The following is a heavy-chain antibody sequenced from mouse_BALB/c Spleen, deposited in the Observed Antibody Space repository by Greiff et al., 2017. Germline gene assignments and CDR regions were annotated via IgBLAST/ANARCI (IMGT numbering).Heavy chain of an antibody. CDR1: GYTFTSYW. Sequence: QVQLQQPGAELVRPGASVKLSCKASGYTFTSYWINWVKQRPGQGLEWIGNIYPSDSYTNYNQKFKGKATLTVDESSSTAYMQLSSLTSEDSAVYYCARGLRLGWFAYWGQGTLVTVSA. D-gene: IGHD2-4*01. CDR2: IYPSDSYT. V-gene: IGHV1-69*02. J-gene: IGHJ3*01. CDR3: ARGLRLGWFAY.